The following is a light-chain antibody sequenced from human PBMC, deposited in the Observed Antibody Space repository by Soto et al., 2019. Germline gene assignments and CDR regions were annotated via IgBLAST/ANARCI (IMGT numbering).Light chain of an antibody. CDR3: QQYGSSPPIT. J-gene: IGKJ1*01. V-gene: IGKV3-20*01. CDR1: QSVSSSY. Sequence: EIVLTQSPGTLSLSPGERATLSCRASQSVSSSYLAWYQQKPGQAPRLHIYGASSSATGIPDRFRGSGSGTDFTLNISRLEPEDFAVYYCQQYGSSPPITFGQGTKVEIK. CDR2: GAS.